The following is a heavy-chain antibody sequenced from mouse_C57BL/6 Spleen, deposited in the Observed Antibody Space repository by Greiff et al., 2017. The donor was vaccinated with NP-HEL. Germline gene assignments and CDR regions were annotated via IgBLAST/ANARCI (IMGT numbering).Heavy chain of an antibody. V-gene: IGHV3-6*01. Sequence: EVQLQQSGPGLVKPSQSLSLTCSVTGYSITSGYYWNWIRQFPGNKLEWMGYISYDGSNNYNPSLKNRISITRDTSKNQFFLKLNSVTTEDTATYYCASSIYYGNSLAYWGQGTLVTVSA. CDR2: ISYDGSN. CDR1: GYSITSGYY. CDR3: ASSIYYGNSLAY. J-gene: IGHJ3*01. D-gene: IGHD2-1*01.